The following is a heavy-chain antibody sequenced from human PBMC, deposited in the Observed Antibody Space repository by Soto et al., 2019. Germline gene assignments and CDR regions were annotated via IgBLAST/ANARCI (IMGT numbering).Heavy chain of an antibody. D-gene: IGHD4-17*01. V-gene: IGHV3-48*02. Sequence: EVQLVESGGGLVQPGGSLRLSCAASGFTFSSYSMNWVRQAPGKGLEWVSYISSSSSTIYYADSVKGRFTISRDNAKNSLYRQMNSLRDEDTAVYYCARAGYGDYGVYYYYGMDVWGQGTTVTVSS. CDR3: ARAGYGDYGVYYYYGMDV. CDR2: ISSSSSTI. CDR1: GFTFSSYS. J-gene: IGHJ6*02.